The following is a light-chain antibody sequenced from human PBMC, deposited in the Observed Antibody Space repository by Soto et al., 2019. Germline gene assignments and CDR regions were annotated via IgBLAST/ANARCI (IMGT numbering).Light chain of an antibody. J-gene: IGLJ1*01. CDR1: GSDVRGNKY. CDR2: DVS. V-gene: IGLV2-14*03. CDR3: SALTGTTYA. Sequence: QFALTQPASVSGSPGQSITTSCTGTGSDVRGNKYVSWYQHYPGKAPKLMISDVSNRPSGISNRFSGSKSGDTASLTISGLQAEDEADYYCSALTGTTYAFGTGTRSPS.